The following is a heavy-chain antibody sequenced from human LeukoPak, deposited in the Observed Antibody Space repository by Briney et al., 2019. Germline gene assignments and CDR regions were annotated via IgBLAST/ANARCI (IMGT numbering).Heavy chain of an antibody. Sequence: PSQTLSLTCTVSGGSISSGDYYWRWIRQPPGKGLEWIGYIYYSGSTYYNPSLKSRVTISVGTSKNQFSLKLSSVTAADTAVYYCARVQWPGYFDLWGRGTLVTVSS. CDR2: IYYSGST. J-gene: IGHJ2*01. D-gene: IGHD6-19*01. V-gene: IGHV4-30-4*01. CDR3: ARVQWPGYFDL. CDR1: GGSISSGDYY.